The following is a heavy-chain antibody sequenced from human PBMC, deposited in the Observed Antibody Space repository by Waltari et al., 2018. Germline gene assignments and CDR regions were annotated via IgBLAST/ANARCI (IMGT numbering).Heavy chain of an antibody. CDR2: SNPNSGGT. J-gene: IGHJ4*02. D-gene: IGHD3-3*01. CDR1: GYTFTGYY. CDR3: AKEGPVRGKWSAFDY. Sequence: QVQLVQSGAEVKKPGASVKVSCKASGYTFTGYYMHWVRQAPGQGLEWMGRSNPNSGGTNYAQKCQGRVTMTRDTSISTAYMELSRLRAEDTALYYCAKEGPVRGKWSAFDYWGQGTLVTVSS. V-gene: IGHV1-2*06.